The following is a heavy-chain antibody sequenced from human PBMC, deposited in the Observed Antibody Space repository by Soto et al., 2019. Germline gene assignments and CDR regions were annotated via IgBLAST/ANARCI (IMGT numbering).Heavy chain of an antibody. CDR1: GYTFASHY. Sequence: QVQLVQSGAEVKKPGASVKVSCQASGYTFASHYIHWVRQAPGQGLEWMGVINPNGGNTRYAQRFQDRLTLTTDTPTNTVYLDLSSLSSDDTAAYYCWRDTSGLDYWGQGTLVTVSS. CDR3: WRDTSGLDY. CDR2: INPNGGNT. V-gene: IGHV1-46*01. J-gene: IGHJ4*02.